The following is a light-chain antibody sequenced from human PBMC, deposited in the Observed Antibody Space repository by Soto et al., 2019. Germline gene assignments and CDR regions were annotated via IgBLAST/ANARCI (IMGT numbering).Light chain of an antibody. Sequence: QSALTQPASVSGSPGQSITISCTGTRSDVGSYNYVSWFQQHPGKAPRLLISEVRNRPSGVSNRFSGSKSGNTASLTISGLQADDEADYYCSSYTTSSTVIFGGGTKLTVL. V-gene: IGLV2-14*01. J-gene: IGLJ2*01. CDR1: RSDVGSYNY. CDR3: SSYTTSSTVI. CDR2: EVR.